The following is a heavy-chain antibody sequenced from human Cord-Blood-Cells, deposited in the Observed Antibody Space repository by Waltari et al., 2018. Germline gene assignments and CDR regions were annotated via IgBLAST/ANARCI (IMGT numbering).Heavy chain of an antibody. D-gene: IGHD3-22*01. CDR2: INHSGST. CDR3: ARHPLYDSSGYYYDY. V-gene: IGHV4-34*01. CDR1: GGSFSGYY. Sequence: QVQLQQWGAGLLKPSETLSLTCAVYGGSFSGYYWSWIRQPPGKGLEWIGEINHSGSTNHNPHRKSRVTISVATSKNQFSLKLSSVTAADTAVYYCARHPLYDSSGYYYDYWGQGTLVTVSS. J-gene: IGHJ4*02.